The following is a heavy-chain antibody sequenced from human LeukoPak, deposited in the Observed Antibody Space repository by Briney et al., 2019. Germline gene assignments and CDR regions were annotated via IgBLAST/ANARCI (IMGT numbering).Heavy chain of an antibody. CDR2: INPNSGGT. V-gene: IGHV1-2*02. CDR3: ARANRLRFLEWLLQNSIDY. D-gene: IGHD3-3*01. CDR1: GYTFTGYY. J-gene: IGHJ4*02. Sequence: EASVKVSCKASGYTFTGYYMHWVRQAPGQGLEWMGWINPNSGGTNYAQKFQGRVTMTRDTSISTAYMELSRLRSDDTAVYYCARANRLRFLEWLLQNSIDYWGQGTLVTVSS.